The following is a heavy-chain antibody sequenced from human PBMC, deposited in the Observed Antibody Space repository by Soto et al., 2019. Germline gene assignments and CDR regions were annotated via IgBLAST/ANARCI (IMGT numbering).Heavy chain of an antibody. Sequence: PGGSLRLSCAASGFTFSSYWMSWVRQAPGKGLERVANIKQDGSEKYYVDSVKGRFTISIDNAKNSLYLQMNSLRAEDTAVYYCARSIAARLNWFDPWGQGTLVTVSS. V-gene: IGHV3-7*01. J-gene: IGHJ5*02. CDR1: GFTFSSYW. CDR3: ARSIAARLNWFDP. CDR2: IKQDGSEK. D-gene: IGHD6-6*01.